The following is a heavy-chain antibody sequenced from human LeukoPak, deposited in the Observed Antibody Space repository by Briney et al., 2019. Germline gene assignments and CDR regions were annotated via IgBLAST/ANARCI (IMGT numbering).Heavy chain of an antibody. V-gene: IGHV4-39*01. CDR2: VHYTGNT. CDR3: ARHDPFQY. Sequence: SETLSLTCTVSGGSITSSSHYWGWIRQPPGMGLEWVGSVHYTGNTYYNSSLSSRITISVDTSSNQFSLRLNSVTAADTTLYYCARHDPFQYWGQGALVTVSS. J-gene: IGHJ4*02. CDR1: GGSITSSSHY.